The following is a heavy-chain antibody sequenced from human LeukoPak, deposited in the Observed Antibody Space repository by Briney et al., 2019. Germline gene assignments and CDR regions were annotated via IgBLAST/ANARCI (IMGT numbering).Heavy chain of an antibody. Sequence: QTGGSLRLSCAASGFTFSSYGMHWVRQAPGKGLEWVSTISGSDGRTYYADSVKGRFTISRDNSKNTLYLQMNSLRAEDTAVYYCAKDQQSGNDFDAFDLWGQGTMVTVSS. CDR2: ISGSDGRT. CDR3: AKDQQSGNDFDAFDL. CDR1: GFTFSSYG. D-gene: IGHD5-12*01. J-gene: IGHJ3*01. V-gene: IGHV3-23*01.